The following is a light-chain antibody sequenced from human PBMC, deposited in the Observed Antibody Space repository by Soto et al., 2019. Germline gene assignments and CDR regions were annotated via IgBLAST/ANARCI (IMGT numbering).Light chain of an antibody. J-gene: IGLJ1*01. CDR1: SSDVGAYDY. CDR2: DVS. Sequence: QSVLTQPRSVSGSPGQSVTISCTGSSSDVGAYDYVSWYQQHPGKAPNVMIYDVSKRPSGVPDRFSGSKSGNTASLTISGLQSDDEADYYCCAYAGTYVFGTGTKLTVL. V-gene: IGLV2-11*01. CDR3: CAYAGTYV.